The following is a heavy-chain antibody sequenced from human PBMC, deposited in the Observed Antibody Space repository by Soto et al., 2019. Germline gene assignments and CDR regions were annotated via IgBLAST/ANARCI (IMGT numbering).Heavy chain of an antibody. CDR1: GGTFSSYA. Sequence: SVKVSCKASGGTFSSYAISWVRQAPGQGLEWMGGIIPIFGTANYAQKFQGRVTITADESTSTAYMELSSLRSEDTAVYYCARAYYDSRPPNPLYYYYGMEVWGQGTTVIVS. CDR2: IIPIFGTA. D-gene: IGHD3-22*01. V-gene: IGHV1-69*13. J-gene: IGHJ6*02. CDR3: ARAYYDSRPPNPLYYYYGMEV.